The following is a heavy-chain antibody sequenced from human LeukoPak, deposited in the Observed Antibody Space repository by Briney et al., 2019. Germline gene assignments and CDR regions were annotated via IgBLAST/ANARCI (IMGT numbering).Heavy chain of an antibody. Sequence: SETLSLTCTVSGGSVSSTTYFWSWIRQPPGKGLEWIASINYSGSTYNNPSLKSRVTLSVDTSENQFSLKLSSVTAADTAVYYCARYVVYGSGKYYFDYWGQGTLVTVSS. CDR1: GGSVSSTTYF. V-gene: IGHV4-39*01. CDR3: ARYVVYGSGKYYFDY. J-gene: IGHJ4*02. D-gene: IGHD3-10*01. CDR2: INYSGST.